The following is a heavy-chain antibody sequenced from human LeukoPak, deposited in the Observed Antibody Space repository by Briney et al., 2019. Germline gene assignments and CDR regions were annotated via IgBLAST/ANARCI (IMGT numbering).Heavy chain of an antibody. CDR2: INPNSGGT. D-gene: IGHD3-10*01. J-gene: IGHJ3*02. CDR1: GYTFTGYY. V-gene: IGHV1-2*02. Sequence: GASVKVSCKASGYTFTGYYMHWVRQAPEQGLEWMGWINPNSGGTNYAQKFQGRVTMTRDTSISTAYMELSRLRSDDTAVYYCASVKGSMVRGSDAFDIWGQGTMVTVSS. CDR3: ASVKGSMVRGSDAFDI.